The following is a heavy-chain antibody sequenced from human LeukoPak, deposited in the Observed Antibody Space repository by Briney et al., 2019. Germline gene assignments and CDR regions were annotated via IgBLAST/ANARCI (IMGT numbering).Heavy chain of an antibody. CDR3: ARDPYCSSTSCPYYYYGMDV. D-gene: IGHD2-2*01. CDR2: IYSSGTI. CDR1: GFTVSSNY. J-gene: IGHJ6*02. V-gene: IGHV3-53*01. Sequence: GGSLRLSCAASGFTVSSNYMSWVRQAPGKGLEWVSVIYSSGTIYYADSVKGRFTISRDNAKNSLYLQMNSLRDEDTAVYYCARDPYCSSTSCPYYYYGMDVWGQGTTVTVSS.